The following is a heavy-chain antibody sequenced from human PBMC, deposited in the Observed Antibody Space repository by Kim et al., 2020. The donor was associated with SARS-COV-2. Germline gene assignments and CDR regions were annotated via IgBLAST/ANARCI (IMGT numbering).Heavy chain of an antibody. Sequence: SETLSLTCAVYGGSFSGYYWSWIRQPPGKGLEWIGEINHSGSTNYNPSLKSRVTISVDTSKNQFSLKLSSVTAADTAVYYCARSKGITPRDGMDVWGQGTTVTVSS. J-gene: IGHJ6*02. CDR1: GGSFSGYY. CDR2: INHSGST. V-gene: IGHV4-34*01. CDR3: ARSKGITPRDGMDV. D-gene: IGHD3-10*01.